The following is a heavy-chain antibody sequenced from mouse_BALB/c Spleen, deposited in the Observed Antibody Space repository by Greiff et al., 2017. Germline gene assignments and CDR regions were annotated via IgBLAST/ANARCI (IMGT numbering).Heavy chain of an antibody. J-gene: IGHJ3*01. V-gene: IGHV5-12-1*01. CDR3: ARQLGNNYGFAY. CDR2: ISSGGGST. D-gene: IGHD5-2*01. CDR1: GFAFSSYD. Sequence: EVKLMESGGGLVKPGGSLKLSCAASGFAFSSYDMSWVRQTPEKRLEWVAYISSGGGSTYYPDTVKGRFTISRDNAKNTLYLQMSSLKSEDTAMYYCARQLGNNYGFAYWGQGTLVTVSA.